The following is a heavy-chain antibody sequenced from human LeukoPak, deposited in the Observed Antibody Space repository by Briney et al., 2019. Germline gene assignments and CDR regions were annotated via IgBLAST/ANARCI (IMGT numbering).Heavy chain of an antibody. CDR3: ARDRIAAAAGWFDP. J-gene: IGHJ5*02. V-gene: IGHV3-30*02. CDR2: IRYDGSNK. D-gene: IGHD6-13*01. CDR1: GFTFSSYG. Sequence: PGGSLRLSCAASGFTFSSYGMHWVRQAPGKGLEWVAFIRYDGSNKYYADSVKGRFTISRDNSKNTLYLQMNSLRAEDTAVYYCARDRIAAAAGWFDPWGQGTLVTVSS.